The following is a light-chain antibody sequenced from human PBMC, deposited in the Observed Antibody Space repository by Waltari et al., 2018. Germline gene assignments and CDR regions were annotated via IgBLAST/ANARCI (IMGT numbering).Light chain of an antibody. CDR2: GAS. CDR1: QSVSSN. CDR3: QQYNNWPRT. V-gene: IGKV3-15*01. Sequence: EIVMTQSPATLSVSPGERATLPCRASQSVSSNLAWYQQKPGQAPRLLIYGASIRATDIPARFSGSGSGTEFTLTISSLQSEDFAVYYCQQYNNWPRTFGQGTKVEIK. J-gene: IGKJ1*01.